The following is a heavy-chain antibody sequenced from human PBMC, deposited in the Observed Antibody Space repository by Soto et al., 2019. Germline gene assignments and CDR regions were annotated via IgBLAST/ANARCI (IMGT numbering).Heavy chain of an antibody. CDR2: ISGSGGST. D-gene: IGHD1-26*01. V-gene: IGHV3-23*01. CDR1: GFTFSSYA. Sequence: PGGSLRLSCAASGFTFSSYAMSWVRQAPGKGLEWVSAISGSGGSTYYADSVKGRFTISRDNSKNTLYLQMNSLRAEDTAVYYCAKGGPRVEWELLGGAFDIWGQGTMVTVSS. CDR3: AKGGPRVEWELLGGAFDI. J-gene: IGHJ3*02.